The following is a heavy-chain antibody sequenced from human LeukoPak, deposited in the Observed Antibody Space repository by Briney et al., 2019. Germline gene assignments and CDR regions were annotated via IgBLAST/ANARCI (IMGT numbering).Heavy chain of an antibody. CDR2: IIPIFGTA. CDR1: GGTFSSYA. CDR3: ARARALFCCSSTSCYGFDP. Sequence: SVKVSCKASGGTFSSYAISWVRQAPGQGLEWMGGIIPIFGTANYAQKFQGRVTITADESTSTAYMELSSLRSEDTAVYYCARARALFCCSSTSCYGFDPWGQGTLVTVSS. J-gene: IGHJ5*02. V-gene: IGHV1-69*13. D-gene: IGHD2-2*01.